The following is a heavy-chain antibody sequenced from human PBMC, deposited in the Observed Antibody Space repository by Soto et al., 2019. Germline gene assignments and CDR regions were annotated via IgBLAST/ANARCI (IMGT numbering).Heavy chain of an antibody. CDR1: GFIFSDYA. CDR2: ISFDGSNK. D-gene: IGHD1-26*01. Sequence: GGSLRLSCAASGFIFSDYAMHWFRQAPGTGLEWVALISFDGSNKYYADSVKGRFTISRDNSKNTLYLQMNSLRAEDTAVYYCARDPLVGAPDYFDYWGQGTLVTVSS. CDR3: ARDPLVGAPDYFDY. V-gene: IGHV3-30-3*01. J-gene: IGHJ4*02.